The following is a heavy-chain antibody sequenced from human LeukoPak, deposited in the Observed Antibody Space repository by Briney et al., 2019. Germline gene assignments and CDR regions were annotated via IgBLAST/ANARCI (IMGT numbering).Heavy chain of an antibody. CDR2: ISGSGGST. V-gene: IGHV3-23*01. Sequence: GGSLRLSCAASGFTFSSYEMNWVRQAPGKGLEWVSAISGSGGSTYYADSVKGRFTISRDNSKNTLYLQMNSLRAEDTAVYYCAKDQYDSSGYYPYDAFDIWGQGTMVTVSS. CDR3: AKDQYDSSGYYPYDAFDI. J-gene: IGHJ3*02. CDR1: GFTFSSYE. D-gene: IGHD3-22*01.